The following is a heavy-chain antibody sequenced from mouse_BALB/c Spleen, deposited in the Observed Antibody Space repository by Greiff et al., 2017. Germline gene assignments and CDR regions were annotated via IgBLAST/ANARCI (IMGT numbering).Heavy chain of an antibody. CDR2: IDPENGDT. CDR1: GFNIKDYY. CDR3: NAYYRYDRYFDY. D-gene: IGHD2-14*01. J-gene: IGHJ2*01. V-gene: IGHV14-4*02. Sequence: VQLQQSGAELVRSGASVKLSCTASGFNIKDYYMHWVKQRPEQGLEWIGWIDPENGDTEYAPKFQGKATMTADTSSNTAYLQLSSLTSEDTAVYDCNAYYRYDRYFDYWGQGTTLTVSS.